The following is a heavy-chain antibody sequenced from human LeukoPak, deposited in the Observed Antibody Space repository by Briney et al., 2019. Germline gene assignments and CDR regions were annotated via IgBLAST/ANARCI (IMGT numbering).Heavy chain of an antibody. CDR2: IKQDGSEK. CDR1: GFTFSSYW. D-gene: IGHD5-24*01. J-gene: IGHJ4*02. Sequence: PGGSLRLSCAASGFTFSSYWMSWVRQAPGKGLEWVANIKQDGSEKYYVDSVKGRFTISRDNAKNSLYLQMNSPRAEDTAVYYCAGVPDGYWYYFDYWGQGTLVTVSS. V-gene: IGHV3-7*01. CDR3: AGVPDGYWYYFDY.